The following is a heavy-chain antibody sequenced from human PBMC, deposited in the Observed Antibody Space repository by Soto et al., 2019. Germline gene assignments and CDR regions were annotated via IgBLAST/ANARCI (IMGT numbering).Heavy chain of an antibody. D-gene: IGHD3-10*01. Sequence: QVQLQESGPGLVKPSQTLSLTCTVSGGSISSGGYYWSWIRQHPGKGLEWIGYISYSGSTYYNPSLRRRVTISVDTSKNQFSLKLSSVTAADTAVYYCARDFKEEYYGSALYGMDVWGQGTTVTVSS. V-gene: IGHV4-31*03. J-gene: IGHJ6*02. CDR3: ARDFKEEYYGSALYGMDV. CDR2: ISYSGST. CDR1: GGSISSGGYY.